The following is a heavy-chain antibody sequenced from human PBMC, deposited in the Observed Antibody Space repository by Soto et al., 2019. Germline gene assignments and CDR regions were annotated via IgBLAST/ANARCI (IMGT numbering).Heavy chain of an antibody. Sequence: ETLSLTCTVSGGSISSRSYYWGWIRQPPGKGLEWIGSIYHSGSTYDNPSLKSRVTISVDTSKNQFSLKLSSVTAADTAVYYCARRWGDYFDYWGQGTLVTVSS. D-gene: IGHD3-16*01. V-gene: IGHV4-39*07. CDR1: GGSISSRSYY. J-gene: IGHJ4*02. CDR3: ARRWGDYFDY. CDR2: IYHSGST.